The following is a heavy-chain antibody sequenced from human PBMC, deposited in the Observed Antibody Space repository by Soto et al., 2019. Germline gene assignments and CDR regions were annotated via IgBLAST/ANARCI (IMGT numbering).Heavy chain of an antibody. J-gene: IGHJ6*03. CDR1: GYTFTNYY. D-gene: IGHD3-3*01. CDR3: ARGGFGVVITPSDYMDV. Sequence: ASVKVSCKASGYTFTNYYMHWVRQAPGQGLEWMGIINPNSGSTAYAQKFQGRVTMTRNTSISTAYMELSSLRSEDTAVYYCARGGFGVVITPSDYMDVWGKGTTVTV. V-gene: IGHV1-8*02. CDR2: INPNSGST.